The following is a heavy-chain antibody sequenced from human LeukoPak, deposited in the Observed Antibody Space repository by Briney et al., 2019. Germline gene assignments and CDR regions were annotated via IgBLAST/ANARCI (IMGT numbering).Heavy chain of an antibody. CDR2: IPYDGSNK. J-gene: IGHJ4*02. Sequence: GGSLRLSCAASDFIFSNFGMHWVRQAPGKGLEWVAFIPYDGSNKYYADSVTGRFTISRDNSKNTLYLQMNNLRAEDTALYYCAKWDSRGRSFDSWGQGTLVTVSS. D-gene: IGHD6-19*01. CDR3: AKWDSRGRSFDS. CDR1: DFIFSNFG. V-gene: IGHV3-30*02.